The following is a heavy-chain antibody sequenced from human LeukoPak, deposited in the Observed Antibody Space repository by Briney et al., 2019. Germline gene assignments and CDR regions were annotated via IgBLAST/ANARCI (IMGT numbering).Heavy chain of an antibody. CDR2: INPNSGGT. D-gene: IGHD2-15*01. CDR3: ARVPCSRYCSGGSCYTGRYYFDY. J-gene: IGHJ4*02. V-gene: IGHV1-2*02. CDR1: GYTFTGYY. Sequence: ASVKVSCKASGYTFTGYYMHWVRQAPGQGLEWMGWINPNSGGTNYAQKFQGRVTMTRDTSISTAYMELSRLRSDDTAAYYCARVPCSRYCSGGSCYTGRYYFDYWGQGTLVTVSS.